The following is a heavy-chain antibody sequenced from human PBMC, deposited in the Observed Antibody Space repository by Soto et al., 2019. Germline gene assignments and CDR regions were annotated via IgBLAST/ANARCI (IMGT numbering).Heavy chain of an antibody. CDR2: ISAHNGNT. D-gene: IGHD1-1*01. CDR1: GYAFTTYG. J-gene: IGHJ4*02. Sequence: QVHLVQSGAEVKKPGASVKVSCKGSGYAFTTYGITWVRQAPGQRLEWRGWISAHNGNTNYAQKLQGRVTVTRDTSTSTAYMELRSLRSDDTAVYYGARGRYGDYWGQGALVTVSS. CDR3: ARGRYGDY. V-gene: IGHV1-18*01.